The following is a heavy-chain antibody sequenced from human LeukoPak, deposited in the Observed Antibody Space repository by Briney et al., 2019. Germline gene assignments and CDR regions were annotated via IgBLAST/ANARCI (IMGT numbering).Heavy chain of an antibody. V-gene: IGHV1-69*13. CDR3: ARGEAGDDFWSGYYVFDY. CDR2: IIPIFGTA. Sequence: ASVKVSCKASGGTFSSYAISWVRQAPGQGLEWMGGIIPIFGTANYAQKFQGRVTITADESTSTAYMELSSLRSEDTAVYYCARGEAGDDFWSGYYVFDYLGQGTLVTVSS. CDR1: GGTFSSYA. J-gene: IGHJ4*02. D-gene: IGHD3-3*01.